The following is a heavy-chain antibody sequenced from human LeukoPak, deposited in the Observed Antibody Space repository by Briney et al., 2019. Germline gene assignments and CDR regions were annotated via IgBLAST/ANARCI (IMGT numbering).Heavy chain of an antibody. V-gene: IGHV4-59*01. D-gene: IGHD6-13*01. CDR3: ARSDRYSRSLNWFDP. J-gene: IGHJ5*02. CDR2: IYYSGST. Sequence: SETLSLTCTVSGGSINSYYWSWIRQPPGKGLEWIGYIYYSGSTYYIPSLKSRVTISVDTSKNQVSLKLRSVTAADTAIYYCARSDRYSRSLNWFDPWGQGTLVTISS. CDR1: GGSINSYY.